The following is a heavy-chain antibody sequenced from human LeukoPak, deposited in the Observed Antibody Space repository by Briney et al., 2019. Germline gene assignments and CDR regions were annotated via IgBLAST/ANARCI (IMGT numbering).Heavy chain of an antibody. J-gene: IGHJ4*02. V-gene: IGHV4-4*07. Sequence: SETLSLTCTVSGGSISGYYWSWIRQPAGKGLEWIGRIYNTGSTNYNPSLKSRVTISVDTSKNQFSLKLSSVTAADTAVYYCATTREDDYFDYWGQGTLVTVSS. D-gene: IGHD2-15*01. CDR3: ATTREDDYFDY. CDR2: IYNTGST. CDR1: GGSISGYY.